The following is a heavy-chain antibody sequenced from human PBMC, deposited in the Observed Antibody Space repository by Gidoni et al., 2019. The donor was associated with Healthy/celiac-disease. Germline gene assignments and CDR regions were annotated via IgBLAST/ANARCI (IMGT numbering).Heavy chain of an antibody. CDR2: INHSGST. CDR1: GGSFSGYY. Sequence: QVQLQQWGAGLLKPSETLSLTCAVYGGSFSGYYWSWIRQPPGQGLEWIGEINHSGSTNYNPSLKSRVTISVDTSKNQFSLKLSPVTAADTAVYYCARGGPVSRDCSSTSCYAGTRPLDYWGQGTLVTVSS. J-gene: IGHJ4*02. CDR3: ARGGPVSRDCSSTSCYAGTRPLDY. V-gene: IGHV4-34*01. D-gene: IGHD2-2*01.